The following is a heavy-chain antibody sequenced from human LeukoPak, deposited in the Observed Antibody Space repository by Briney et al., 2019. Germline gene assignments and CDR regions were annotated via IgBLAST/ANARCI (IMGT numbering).Heavy chain of an antibody. D-gene: IGHD6-25*01. Sequence: PGGSLRLSCAASGFTFSSYWMSWVRQAPGKGLEWVANIKQDGSEKYYVDSVKGRFTISRDNAKNSLYLQMNSLRAEDTAVYYCARDGSGFYHYYYMDVWGKGTTVTVSS. J-gene: IGHJ6*03. CDR2: IKQDGSEK. CDR3: ARDGSGFYHYYYMDV. V-gene: IGHV3-7*01. CDR1: GFTFSSYW.